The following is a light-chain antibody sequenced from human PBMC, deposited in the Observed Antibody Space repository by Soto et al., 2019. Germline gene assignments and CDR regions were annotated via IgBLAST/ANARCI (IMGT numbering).Light chain of an antibody. V-gene: IGKV3-15*01. CDR2: GAS. CDR3: QQYKNWPQT. CDR1: QSLSSRH. Sequence: EVVFTQILAPTTLSPGERATLSCRASQSLSSRHLAWYQQKPGQSPRLLIYGASTRATGIPARFSGSGSGTEFTLTISSLQSEDFAVYYCQQYKNWPQTFGQGTKVDIK. J-gene: IGKJ1*01.